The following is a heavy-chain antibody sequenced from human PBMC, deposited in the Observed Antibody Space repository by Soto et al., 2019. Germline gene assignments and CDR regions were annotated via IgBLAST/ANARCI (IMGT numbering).Heavy chain of an antibody. J-gene: IGHJ4*02. CDR3: ARGHYRVFSPRSLPAGFDY. Sequence: SETLSLTCAVSSGSIDNVYWWSWVRQSPGKGLEWIGDTSYNGSTNYNPSLESRVTISVDTSKNQFSLKLSSVTAADTAVYYCARGHYRVFSPRSLPAGFDYWGQGTLVTVSS. CDR2: TSYNGST. D-gene: IGHD2-8*01. CDR1: SGSIDNVYW. V-gene: IGHV4-4*02.